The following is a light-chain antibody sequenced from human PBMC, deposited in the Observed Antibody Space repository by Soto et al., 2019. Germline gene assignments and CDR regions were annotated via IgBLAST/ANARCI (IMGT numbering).Light chain of an antibody. V-gene: IGLV2-14*01. CDR3: SSYTSSSNTYVV. Sequence: QSALTQPASVSGSPGQSITISCTGTSSDVGAYNSVSWYQQHPGKAPKFMIYEVTNRPSGVSNRVSGSKSGNTASLTISGLQAEDEADYYCSSYTSSSNTYVVFGGGTKLTVL. J-gene: IGLJ2*01. CDR1: SSDVGAYNS. CDR2: EVT.